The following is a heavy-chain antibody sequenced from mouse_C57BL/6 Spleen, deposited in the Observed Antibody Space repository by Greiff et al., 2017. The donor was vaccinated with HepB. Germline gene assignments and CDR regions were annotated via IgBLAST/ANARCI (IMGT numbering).Heavy chain of an antibody. J-gene: IGHJ2*01. Sequence: VKLMESGAELVRPGASVTLSCKASGYTFTDYEMHWVKQTPVHGLEWIGAIDPETGGTAYNQKFKGKAILTADKSSSTAYMELRSLTSEDSAVYYCTRWGTTVVFDYWGQGTTLTVSS. V-gene: IGHV1-15*01. CDR3: TRWGTTVVFDY. CDR1: GYTFTDYE. CDR2: IDPETGGT. D-gene: IGHD1-1*01.